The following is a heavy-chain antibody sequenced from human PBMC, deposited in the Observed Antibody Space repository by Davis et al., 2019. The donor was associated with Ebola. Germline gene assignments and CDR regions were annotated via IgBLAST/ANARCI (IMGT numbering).Heavy chain of an antibody. D-gene: IGHD2-2*01. V-gene: IGHV4-59*02. CDR1: AGSVSGFY. J-gene: IGHJ6*02. CDR3: ARGDEALAYCISTSCYYYYYGMDV. CDR2: IHSSGGT. Sequence: SETLSLTCTVSAGSVSGFYWGWVRLAPGKGLEYLGWIHSSGGTKYNPSLGSRIAFSGDTSKKQFYLKLSSVTAADTAVYYCARGDEALAYCISTSCYYYYYGMDVWGQGTTVTVSS.